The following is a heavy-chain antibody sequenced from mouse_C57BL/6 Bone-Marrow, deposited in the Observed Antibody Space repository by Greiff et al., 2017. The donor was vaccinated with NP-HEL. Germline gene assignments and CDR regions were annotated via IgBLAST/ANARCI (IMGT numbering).Heavy chain of an antibody. D-gene: IGHD1-1*01. Sequence: QVQLQQPGAELVKPGASVKLSCKASGYTFTTYWMQWVKQRPGQGLEWIGEIDPSDSYTNYNQKFKGKATMTVDTSSTTAHMQLRSLTSEDYAVYYCARKAYYGRSYEFAYWGQGTLVTVSA. CDR2: IDPSDSYT. CDR1: GYTFTTYW. J-gene: IGHJ3*01. V-gene: IGHV1-50*01. CDR3: ARKAYYGRSYEFAY.